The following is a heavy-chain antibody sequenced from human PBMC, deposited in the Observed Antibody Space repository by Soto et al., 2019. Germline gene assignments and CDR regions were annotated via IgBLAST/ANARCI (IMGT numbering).Heavy chain of an antibody. CDR2: IIPIFDKT. CDR3: ASDGLLFLYRSYFDP. D-gene: IGHD3-3*01. V-gene: IGHV1-69*06. J-gene: IGHJ5*02. CDR1: GGTFSTYA. Sequence: QVQLVQSGADVKKPGSSVRVSCKASGGTFSTYAINWVRQAPGHGLEWMGVIIPIFDKTYYAQNFQGRVTFIADKSTSTSCMGLSSLRSEDTGVYYCASDGLLFLYRSYFDPWGEGTLVTVSS.